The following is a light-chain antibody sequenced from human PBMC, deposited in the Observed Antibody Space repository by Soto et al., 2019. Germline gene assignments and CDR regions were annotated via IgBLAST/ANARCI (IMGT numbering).Light chain of an antibody. V-gene: IGLV2-14*01. Sequence: QSALTQPASVSGSPGQSITISCTGTSSYVGGYDYVSWYQQHPNKAPRLILYEVTTRPSGISSRFSGSKSGNSASLTISGLRAEDEADYYCSSYSSSTVVFGGGTQLTVL. CDR3: SSYSSSTVV. CDR2: EVT. CDR1: SSYVGGYDY. J-gene: IGLJ7*01.